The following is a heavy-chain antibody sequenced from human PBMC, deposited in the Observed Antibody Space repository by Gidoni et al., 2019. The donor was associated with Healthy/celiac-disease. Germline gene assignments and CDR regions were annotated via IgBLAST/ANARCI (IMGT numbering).Heavy chain of an antibody. CDR3: ARDGGYYYGSGSYPY. Sequence: VQLVDSGGGLVHLGGPLQPSWPALGPPVTPRSWGDWVGQGPGKGLVWVSRINREGSSTSYEDSVKGRLTISRDKAKNTLYLQMNSLRAEDTAVYYCARDGGYYYGSGSYPYWGQGTLVTVSS. CDR1: GPPVTPRSW. V-gene: IGHV3-74*01. CDR2: INREGSST. D-gene: IGHD3-10*01. J-gene: IGHJ4*02.